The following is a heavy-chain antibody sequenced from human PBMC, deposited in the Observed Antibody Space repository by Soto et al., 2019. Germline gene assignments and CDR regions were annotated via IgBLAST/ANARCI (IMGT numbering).Heavy chain of an antibody. Sequence: PGGSLRLSCAASGFAFSSYGMHWVRQAPGKGLEWVAVISYDGSNKYYADSVKGRFTISRDNSKNTPYLQMNSLRAEDTAVYYCAKAGGGGTAMAGYYYYGMDVWGQGTTVTVSS. V-gene: IGHV3-30*18. CDR2: ISYDGSNK. CDR3: AKAGGGGTAMAGYYYYGMDV. CDR1: GFAFSSYG. J-gene: IGHJ6*02. D-gene: IGHD5-18*01.